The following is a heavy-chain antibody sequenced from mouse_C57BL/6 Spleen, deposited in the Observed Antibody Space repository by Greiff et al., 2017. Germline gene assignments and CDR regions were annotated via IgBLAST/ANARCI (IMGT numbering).Heavy chain of an antibody. Sequence: QVQLKQPGAELVRPGTSVKLSCKASGYTFTSYWMHWVKQRPGQGLEWIGVIDPSDSYTNYNQKFKGKATLTVDTSSSTAYMQLSSLTSEDSAVYYCARICYDYDEGAYWGQGTLVTVSA. CDR2: IDPSDSYT. V-gene: IGHV1-59*01. D-gene: IGHD2-4*01. J-gene: IGHJ3*01. CDR3: ARICYDYDEGAY. CDR1: GYTFTSYW.